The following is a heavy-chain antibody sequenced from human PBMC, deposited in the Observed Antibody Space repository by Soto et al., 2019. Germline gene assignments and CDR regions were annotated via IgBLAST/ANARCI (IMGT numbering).Heavy chain of an antibody. CDR3: ARGGSNYYGSGSYYYLGYYYYYMDV. J-gene: IGHJ6*03. CDR1: GGSFSGYY. D-gene: IGHD3-10*01. CDR2: INYSGST. Sequence: NPSETLSLTCAVYGGSFSGYYWSWIRQPPGKGLEWIGEINYSGSTNYNPSLKSRVTISVDTSKNQFSLKLSSVTAADTAVYYCARGGSNYYGSGSYYYLGYYYYYMDVWGKGTTVT. V-gene: IGHV4-34*01.